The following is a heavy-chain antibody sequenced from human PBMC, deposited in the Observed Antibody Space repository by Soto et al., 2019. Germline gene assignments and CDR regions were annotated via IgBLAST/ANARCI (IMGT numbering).Heavy chain of an antibody. J-gene: IGHJ4*02. D-gene: IGHD6-13*01. CDR1: GGSISSYY. V-gene: IGHV4-59*01. CDR2: IYYSGST. Sequence: PSETLSLTCTVSGGSISSYYWSWIRQPPGKGLEWIGYIYYSGSTNYNPSLKSRVTISVDTSKNQFSLKLSSVTAADTAVYYCARNRPTPYSSSWYPFDYWGQGTLVTVS. CDR3: ARNRPTPYSSSWYPFDY.